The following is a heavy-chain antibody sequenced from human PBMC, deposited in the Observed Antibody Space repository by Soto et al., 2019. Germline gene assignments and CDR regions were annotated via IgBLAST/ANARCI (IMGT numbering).Heavy chain of an antibody. CDR2: IAVGSGYT. J-gene: IGHJ4*02. V-gene: IGHV1-58*01. CDR1: GFTFTSSA. D-gene: IGHD2-8*01. CDR3: AADATAWQQMVPSDY. Sequence: SVKVSCKASGFTFTSSAFQWVRQARGQRLEWIGWIAVGSGYTNYAQRFQDRVTLTRDMSTATTHMELSRLTSEDTAIYYCAADATAWQQMVPSDYWGQGTLVTVSS.